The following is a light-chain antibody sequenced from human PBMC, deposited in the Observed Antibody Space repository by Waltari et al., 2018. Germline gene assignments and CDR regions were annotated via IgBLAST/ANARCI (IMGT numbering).Light chain of an antibody. CDR1: QSISTA. Sequence: DIQMTQSPSSLSASVGDRVTITCRASQSISTALSWYLQKPGKAPKLLIYAASLLQDGVPSRFRGSGSGTDFTLTISNLQPEEFATYFCHQSYKAPQTFGGGTRLEIK. V-gene: IGKV1-39*01. CDR2: AAS. J-gene: IGKJ4*01. CDR3: HQSYKAPQT.